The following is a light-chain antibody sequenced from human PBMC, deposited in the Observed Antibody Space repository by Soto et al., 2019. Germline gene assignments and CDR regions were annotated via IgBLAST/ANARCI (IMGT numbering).Light chain of an antibody. CDR3: QQSYSTPHT. V-gene: IGKV1-39*01. J-gene: IGKJ2*01. Sequence: DIQMTQSPSSLSASVGDRVTITCRASQSISSYLNWYQQKPGKAPKLLIYAASSLQSGVPSRFSGSGSGTDFTLTISSLQPADFATYSCQQSYSTPHTFGQGTKLEIK. CDR1: QSISSY. CDR2: AAS.